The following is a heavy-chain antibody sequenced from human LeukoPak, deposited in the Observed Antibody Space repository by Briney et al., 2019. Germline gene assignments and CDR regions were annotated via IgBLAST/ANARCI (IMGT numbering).Heavy chain of an antibody. D-gene: IGHD2-15*01. V-gene: IGHV3-64*01. CDR2: ISSNGGST. J-gene: IGHJ4*02. CDR1: GFTFSSYA. Sequence: GGSLRLSCAASGFTFSSYAMHWVRQAPGKGLEYVSAISSNGGSTYYANSVKGGFTISRDNSKNTLYLQMGSLRAEDMAVYYCARDSGEYCSGGSCYHFDYWGQGTLVTVSS. CDR3: ARDSGEYCSGGSCYHFDY.